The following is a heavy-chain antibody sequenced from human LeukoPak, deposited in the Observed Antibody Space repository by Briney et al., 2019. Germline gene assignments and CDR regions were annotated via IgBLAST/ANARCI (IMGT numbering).Heavy chain of an antibody. CDR2: FDPEDGET. V-gene: IGHV1-24*01. Sequence: GASVKVSCKVSGYTLTELSMHWVRQAPGKGLEWMGGFDPEDGETIYAQKFQGRVTMTEDTSTDTAYMELSSLRSEDAAVYYRATIWSGYRAPFDYWGQGTLVTVSS. CDR1: GYTLTELS. CDR3: ATIWSGYRAPFDY. J-gene: IGHJ4*02. D-gene: IGHD3-3*01.